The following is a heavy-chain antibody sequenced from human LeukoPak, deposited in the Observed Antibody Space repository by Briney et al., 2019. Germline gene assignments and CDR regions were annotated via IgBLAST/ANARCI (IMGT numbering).Heavy chain of an antibody. CDR1: GFTFSSYA. V-gene: IGHV3-30-3*01. CDR2: ISYDGSNK. J-gene: IGHJ6*02. CDR3: ASDIVVVPAAQYYYYYYGMDV. D-gene: IGHD2-2*01. Sequence: PGGSLRLSCAASGFTFSSYAMHWVRQAPGKGLEWVAVISYDGSNKYYADSAKGRFTISRDNSKNTLYLQMNSLRAEDTAVYYCASDIVVVPAAQYYYYYYGMDVWGQGTTVTVSS.